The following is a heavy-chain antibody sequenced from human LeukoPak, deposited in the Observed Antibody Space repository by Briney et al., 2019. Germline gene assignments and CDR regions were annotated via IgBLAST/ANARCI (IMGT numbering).Heavy chain of an antibody. Sequence: QPGGSLRLSCAASGFTFSSYSMNWVRQAPGKGLEWVSYISSSSSSTIYYADSVKGRFTISRDNAKNSLYLQMNSLRAEDTAVYYCARAYLADSPYFDYWGQGTLVTVSS. J-gene: IGHJ4*02. CDR2: ISSSSSSTI. CDR1: GFTFSSYS. CDR3: ARAYLADSPYFDY. D-gene: IGHD2-21*01. V-gene: IGHV3-48*01.